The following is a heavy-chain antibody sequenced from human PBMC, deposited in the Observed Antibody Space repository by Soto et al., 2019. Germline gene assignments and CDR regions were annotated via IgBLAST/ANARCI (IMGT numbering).Heavy chain of an antibody. CDR1: GFTVSSNY. V-gene: IGHV3-53*02. Sequence: EVQLVETGGGLIQPGGSLRLSCAASGFTVSSNYMSWVRQAPGKGLEWVSVIYSGGSTYYAGSVKGRFTISRDNSKNPLYRQMNSLRAEDTAVYYCARALMIDYYYYYYGMDVWGQGTTVTVSS. CDR2: IYSGGST. D-gene: IGHD3-16*01. J-gene: IGHJ6*02. CDR3: ARALMIDYYYYYYGMDV.